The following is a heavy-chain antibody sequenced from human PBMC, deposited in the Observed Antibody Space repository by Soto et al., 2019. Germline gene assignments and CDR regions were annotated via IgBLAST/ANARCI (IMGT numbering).Heavy chain of an antibody. CDR1: GGSISSGPYS. J-gene: IGHJ6*02. CDR3: ARLGGYCSGTSCYGYYGMDV. CDR2: FHYSGST. D-gene: IGHD2-2*01. Sequence: SETLSLTCTVSGGSISSGPYSWGWIRQPPGKGLEWIGTFHYSGSTYYSPSLESQVTKTVDTSKNKISMKVRSVTAADTALYYFARLGGYCSGTSCYGYYGMDVWGQGTTVT. V-gene: IGHV4-39*01.